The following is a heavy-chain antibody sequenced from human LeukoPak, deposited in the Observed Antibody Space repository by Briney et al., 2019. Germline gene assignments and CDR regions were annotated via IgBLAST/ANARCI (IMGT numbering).Heavy chain of an antibody. CDR2: ISSSSSYI. V-gene: IGHV3-21*01. CDR3: ARAKAVAGTFAY. Sequence: PGGSLRLSCAASGFTFSSYSMNWVRQAPGKGLEWVSSISSSSSYIYYADSVKGRFTISRDNAKNSLYLQMNSLRAEDTAVYYCARAKAVAGTFAYWGQGTLVTVSS. CDR1: GFTFSSYS. D-gene: IGHD6-19*01. J-gene: IGHJ4*02.